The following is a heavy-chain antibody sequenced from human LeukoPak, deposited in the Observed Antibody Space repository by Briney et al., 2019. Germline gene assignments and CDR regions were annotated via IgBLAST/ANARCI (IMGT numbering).Heavy chain of an antibody. CDR2: IYTSGST. Sequence: PSETLSLTCTVSGGSISRYYWSWIRQPAGKGLEWIGRIYTSGSTNYNPSLKSRVTISVDTSKNQFSLKLSSVTAADTAVYYCARSEYSSSLFDYWGQGTLVTVSS. CDR3: ARSEYSSSLFDY. CDR1: GGSISRYY. D-gene: IGHD6-6*01. V-gene: IGHV4-4*07. J-gene: IGHJ4*02.